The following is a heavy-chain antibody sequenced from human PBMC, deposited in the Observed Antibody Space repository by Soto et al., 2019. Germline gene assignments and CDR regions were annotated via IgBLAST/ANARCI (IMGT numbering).Heavy chain of an antibody. CDR3: ARDRQYSGSYGDDAFDF. J-gene: IGHJ3*01. D-gene: IGHD1-26*01. CDR1: AYTFTSYA. V-gene: IGHV1-3*01. Sequence: GASVKVSCKASAYTFTSYAIHWVRQAPGQRLEWMGWINAGNGNTRYSQKFQGRVTVTRDTSATTAYMELSSLRSEDTAVYYCARDRQYSGSYGDDAFDFWGQGTMVTVSS. CDR2: INAGNGNT.